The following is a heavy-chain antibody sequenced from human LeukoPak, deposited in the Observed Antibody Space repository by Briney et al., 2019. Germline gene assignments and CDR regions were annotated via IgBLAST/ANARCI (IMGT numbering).Heavy chain of an antibody. CDR2: IYTSGST. CDR1: GASIRSYY. J-gene: IGHJ2*01. Sequence: SETLSLTCSVSGASIRSYYWSWIRQPPGKGLEWIGYIYTSGSTNHSPSLKGRVSLSMDTSKNHFSLTLSSVTVADTAVYYCARHPLLGSYWFFDLWGRGTLVTVSS. CDR3: ARHPLLGSYWFFDL. V-gene: IGHV4-4*09. D-gene: IGHD2-8*02.